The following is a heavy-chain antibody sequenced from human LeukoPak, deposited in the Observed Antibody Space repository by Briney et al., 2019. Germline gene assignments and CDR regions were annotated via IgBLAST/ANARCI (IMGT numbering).Heavy chain of an antibody. CDR3: ARGVDDSATFFYSYYMDV. J-gene: IGHJ6*03. CDR1: GGSFSAYY. V-gene: IGHV4-34*01. CDR2: ISHSGST. D-gene: IGHD2/OR15-2a*01. Sequence: SETLSLTCAVYGGSFSAYYYYWSWIRQPPGRGLEWIGEISHSGSTNDNPSLKSRVTISIDTSKNQFSLRLRSVTAADTAVYYCARGVDDSATFFYSYYMDVWGKGTTVTVSS.